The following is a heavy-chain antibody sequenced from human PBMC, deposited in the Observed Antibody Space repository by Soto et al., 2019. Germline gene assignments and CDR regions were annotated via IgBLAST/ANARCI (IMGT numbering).Heavy chain of an antibody. V-gene: IGHV3-48*02. Sequence: EVQLVESGGGLVQPGGSLRLSCAASGFNFRTYSMNWVRQAPGKGLEWISYISESSIAIYYADSVKGRFTISRDNGKNSLYLQMNSLRDEDTAVYYCASLQLGRGKNFDFWGQGTPVTVSS. D-gene: IGHD1-1*01. J-gene: IGHJ4*02. CDR1: GFNFRTYS. CDR2: ISESSIAI. CDR3: ASLQLGRGKNFDF.